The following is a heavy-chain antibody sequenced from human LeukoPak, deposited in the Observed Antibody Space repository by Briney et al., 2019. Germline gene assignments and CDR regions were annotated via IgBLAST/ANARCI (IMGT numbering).Heavy chain of an antibody. Sequence: ASVKVSCKASGYTFTAYYMHWVRQAPGQGLEWMGWINPNSGGSHYGQKFQGRVTMTRDTSISTAYMELSRLRSDDTAVYYCARVGAAAGMYYFDYWGRGTLVTVSS. D-gene: IGHD6-13*01. CDR2: INPNSGGS. CDR1: GYTFTAYY. CDR3: ARVGAAAGMYYFDY. J-gene: IGHJ4*02. V-gene: IGHV1-2*02.